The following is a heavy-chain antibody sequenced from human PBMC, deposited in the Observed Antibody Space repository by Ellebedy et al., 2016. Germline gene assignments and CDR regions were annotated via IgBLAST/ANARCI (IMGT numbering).Heavy chain of an antibody. Sequence: SETLSLTCAVYGGSFRGYYWSWIRQPPGKGLEWIGEINHSGSTNYNPSLKSRVTISVDTSKNQFSLKLSSVTAADTAVYYCARDPPRRQWIGRSYGMDVWGQGTTVTVSS. J-gene: IGHJ6*02. CDR1: GGSFRGYY. D-gene: IGHD5-12*01. V-gene: IGHV4-34*01. CDR2: INHSGST. CDR3: ARDPPRRQWIGRSYGMDV.